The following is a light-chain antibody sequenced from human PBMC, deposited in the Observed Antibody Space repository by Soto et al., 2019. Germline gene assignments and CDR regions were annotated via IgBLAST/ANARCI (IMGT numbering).Light chain of an antibody. CDR2: AAS. CDR1: QGISNY. CDR3: QQRSSWPIT. V-gene: IGKV1-27*01. Sequence: DIQMTQSPSSLSASVGDRVTITCRASQGISNYLAWYQQKPGTVPKLLISAASTLQTGVPSRFSGGGSGTDFTLTISSLQPEDVAVYYCQQRSSWPITFGQGTRLEIK. J-gene: IGKJ5*01.